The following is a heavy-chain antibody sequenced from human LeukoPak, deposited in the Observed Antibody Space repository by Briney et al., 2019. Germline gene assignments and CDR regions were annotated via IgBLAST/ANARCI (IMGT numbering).Heavy chain of an antibody. J-gene: IGHJ4*02. CDR1: GYTSTGYY. D-gene: IGHD3-3*01. CDR2: INPSSGGT. Sequence: ASVTVTCKASGYTSTGYYIHWVRQAPGQGIEWMGWINPSSGGTNYAQKFQGRVTMTRDTSITTVYMDLSSIRSDDTAVYCFARVTRIASFGVINNRHYYWGQGTLVTVSS. CDR3: ARVTRIASFGVINNRHYY. V-gene: IGHV1-2*02.